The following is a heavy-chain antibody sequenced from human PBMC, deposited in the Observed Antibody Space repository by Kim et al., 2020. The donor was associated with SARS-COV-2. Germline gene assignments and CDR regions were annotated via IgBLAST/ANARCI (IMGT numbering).Heavy chain of an antibody. CDR2: IYYSGRT. J-gene: IGHJ5*02. D-gene: IGHD3-10*01. V-gene: IGHV4-30-2*01. CDR3: AREGAGAPGSGTYHWFDP. CDR1: GGSISSRGSP. Sequence: SETLSLTCAVSGGSISSRGSPWSWIRQPPGKGLEWIGYIYYSGRTYYNPSLKSRVTMSVDTSKNHFSLKLTSVTAADTAMYYCAREGAGAPGSGTYHWFDPWGQGTLVTVSS.